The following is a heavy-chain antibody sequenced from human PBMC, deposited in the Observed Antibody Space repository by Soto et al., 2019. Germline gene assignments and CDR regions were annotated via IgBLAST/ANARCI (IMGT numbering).Heavy chain of an antibody. V-gene: IGHV3-74*01. CDR2: ISRDGSMT. D-gene: IGHD6-19*01. J-gene: IGHJ4*02. CDR3: ARLPPPYSSGWYGGLTGGPFDY. CDR1: RFTFNNYW. Sequence: PGGSLRLSCAASRFTFNNYWMHWVRQGPGKGLVWVSRISRDGSMTSYADSVKGRFTISRDNAKNSLYLQMNSLRAEDTAVYYCARLPPPYSSGWYGGLTGGPFDYWGQGTLVTVSS.